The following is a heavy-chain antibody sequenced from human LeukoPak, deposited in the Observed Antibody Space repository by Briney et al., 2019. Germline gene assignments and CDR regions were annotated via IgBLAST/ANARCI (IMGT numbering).Heavy chain of an antibody. D-gene: IGHD1-26*01. CDR3: ARSTRIVGATTSFDY. Sequence: SVKVSCKASGGTFSSFAISWVRQAPGQGLEWMGGIIPIFGTANYAQKFQGRVTIVADESTSTAYMELSSLRSEDTAVYYCARSTRIVGATTSFDYWGQGTLATVSS. V-gene: IGHV1-69*13. J-gene: IGHJ4*02. CDR2: IIPIFGTA. CDR1: GGTFSSFA.